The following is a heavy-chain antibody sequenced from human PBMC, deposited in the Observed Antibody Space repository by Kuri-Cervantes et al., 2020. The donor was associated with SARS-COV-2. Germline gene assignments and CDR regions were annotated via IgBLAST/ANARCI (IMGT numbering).Heavy chain of an antibody. D-gene: IGHD6-13*01. CDR2: INHGGST. J-gene: IGHJ6*02. Sequence: SETLSLTCAVYGGSFSGYHWSWIRQRPGKGLEWVGEINHGGSTNYNPSLKSRVTISVDTSKNQVSLKLTSVTAADTAVYYCARSSPHYYYGMDVWGQGTTVTVSS. CDR3: ARSSPHYYYGMDV. V-gene: IGHV4-34*01. CDR1: GGSFSGYH.